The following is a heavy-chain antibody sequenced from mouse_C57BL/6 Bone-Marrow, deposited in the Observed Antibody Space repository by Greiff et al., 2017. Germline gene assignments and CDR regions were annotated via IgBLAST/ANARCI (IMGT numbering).Heavy chain of an antibody. J-gene: IGHJ2*01. D-gene: IGHD4-1*01. Sequence: QVQLQQPGAELVKPGASVKMSCKASGYTFTSYWITWVKQRPGQGLEWIGDIYPTSGRTNYNEKFKSKAILTVDTSSNTAYMRLSSLTSEDSAVFYCARSGPLGRSFDYWGRGTALTVSS. V-gene: IGHV1-55*01. CDR2: IYPTSGRT. CDR1: GYTFTSYW. CDR3: ARSGPLGRSFDY.